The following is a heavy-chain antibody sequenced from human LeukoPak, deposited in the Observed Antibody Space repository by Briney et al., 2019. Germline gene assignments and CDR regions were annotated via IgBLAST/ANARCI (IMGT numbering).Heavy chain of an antibody. CDR2: INSDGSST. D-gene: IGHD5-12*01. J-gene: IGHJ4*02. CDR1: GFTFGSYW. CDR3: AREGRVTGYDFDY. Sequence: AGGSLRLSCEASGFTFGSYWMHWVRQVPGEGLVWVSRINSDGSSTTYADSVKGRFTISRDNAKNTLNLQMNSLRVEDTAVYYCAREGRVTGYDFDYWGQGTLVTVSS. V-gene: IGHV3-74*03.